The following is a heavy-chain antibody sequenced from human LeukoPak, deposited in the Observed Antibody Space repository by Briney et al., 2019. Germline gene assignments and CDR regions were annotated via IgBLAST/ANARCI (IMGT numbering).Heavy chain of an antibody. V-gene: IGHV3-9*01. CDR3: AKVQTRYYYDSSGDAFDI. D-gene: IGHD3-22*01. Sequence: SCKASGYTFTSYYMHWVRQAPGKGLEWVSGISWNSGSIGYADSVKGRFTISRDNAKNSLYLQMNSLRAEDTALYYCAKVQTRYYYDSSGDAFDIWGQGTMVTVSS. J-gene: IGHJ3*02. CDR1: GYTFTSYY. CDR2: ISWNSGSI.